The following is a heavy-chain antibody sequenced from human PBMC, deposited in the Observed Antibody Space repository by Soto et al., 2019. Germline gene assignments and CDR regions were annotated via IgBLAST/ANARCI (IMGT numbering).Heavy chain of an antibody. Sequence: QVQLQESGPGLVKPSETLSLTCTVSGGSVTSDFYYWRWIRQPPGKGLEWIAYIYYSGNTTYNSSLKSRVTIPVDTSKNQFSLRLTSVTAADTAVYYCAREAVRGSYIDYWGQGTLVTVSS. J-gene: IGHJ4*02. CDR1: GGSVTSDFYY. CDR3: AREAVRGSYIDY. D-gene: IGHD1-26*01. V-gene: IGHV4-61*01. CDR2: IYYSGNT.